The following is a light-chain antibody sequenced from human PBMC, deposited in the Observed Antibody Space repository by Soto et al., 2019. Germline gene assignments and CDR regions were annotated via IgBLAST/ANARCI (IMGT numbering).Light chain of an antibody. Sequence: DIQMTQSPSSLSASVGDRVTITCRASQNIINYLNWYQQKPGKAPNLLIYAASILQSGVPSRFSGRGSGTDFTLTISSLQPEDFATYYCQQSYATPYTFGQETNLEIK. CDR1: QNIINY. CDR2: AAS. V-gene: IGKV1-39*01. J-gene: IGKJ2*01. CDR3: QQSYATPYT.